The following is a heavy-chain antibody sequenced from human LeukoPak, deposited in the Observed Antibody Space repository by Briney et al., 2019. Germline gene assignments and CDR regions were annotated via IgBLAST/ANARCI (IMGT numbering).Heavy chain of an antibody. V-gene: IGHV4-30-2*01. CDR1: GGSISSGGYS. J-gene: IGHJ6*02. D-gene: IGHD2-15*01. CDR3: ARAWGGGTYGMDV. CDR2: IYHSGST. Sequence: SETLSLTCAVSGGSISSGGYSWSWIRQPPGKGLEWIGYIYHSGSTYYNPSPKSRVTISVDRSKNQFSLKLSSVTAADTAVYYCARAWGGGTYGMDVWGQGTTVTVSS.